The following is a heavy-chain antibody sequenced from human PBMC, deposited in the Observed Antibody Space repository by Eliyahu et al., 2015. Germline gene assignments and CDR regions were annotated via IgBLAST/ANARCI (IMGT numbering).Heavy chain of an antibody. CDR1: GFTFSSHG. D-gene: IGHD1-1*01. Sequence: QVQLVESGGGVVQPGRSLRLSCAASGFTFSSHGMHWVRQAXGXGLQWVAFISDDGTNKWYADSVKGRFTISRDSSENTVYLQMNSLRAEDTAVYYCAKDRRGNWCIDSWGQGTLVTVSS. V-gene: IGHV3-30*18. J-gene: IGHJ4*02. CDR2: ISDDGTNK. CDR3: AKDRRGNWCIDS.